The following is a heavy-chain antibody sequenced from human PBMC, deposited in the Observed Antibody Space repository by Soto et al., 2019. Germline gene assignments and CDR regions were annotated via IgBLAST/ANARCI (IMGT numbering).Heavy chain of an antibody. CDR1: GGTFSSYA. CDR3: ARATIPPPPRDYYDSSGYYSNWFAP. Sequence: QVQLVQSGAEVKKPGSSVKVSCKASGGTFSSYAISWVRQAPGQGLEWMGGIIPIFGTANYAQKFQGRVTIAADESMSTAEMDMSSSGAEDTVVYYCARATIPPPPRDYYDSSGYYSNWFAPWGQGTLVTVSS. CDR2: IIPIFGTA. D-gene: IGHD3-22*01. V-gene: IGHV1-69*01. J-gene: IGHJ5*02.